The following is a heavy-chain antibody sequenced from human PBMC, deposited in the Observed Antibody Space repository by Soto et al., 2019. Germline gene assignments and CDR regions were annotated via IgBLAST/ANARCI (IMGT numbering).Heavy chain of an antibody. V-gene: IGHV4-39*01. J-gene: IGHJ6*02. CDR2: IYYSGST. CDR3: ARGRPYYDILTGSRPYYYGMDV. D-gene: IGHD3-9*01. CDR1: GGSISSSGYY. Sequence: SETLSLTCTVSGGSISSSGYYWGWIRQPPGKGLEWIGSIYYSGSTYYNPSLKSRVTISVDTSKNQFSLKLSSVTAADTAVYYCARGRPYYDILTGSRPYYYGMDVWGQGTTVT.